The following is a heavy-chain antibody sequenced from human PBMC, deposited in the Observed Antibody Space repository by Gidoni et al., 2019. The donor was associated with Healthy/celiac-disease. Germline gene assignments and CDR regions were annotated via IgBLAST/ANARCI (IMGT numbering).Heavy chain of an antibody. J-gene: IGHJ4*02. CDR2: IIPIFGTA. CDR1: GGTLSSYA. D-gene: IGHD1-20*01. V-gene: IGHV1-69*01. CDR3: ARDPRYNWNDVDYFDY. Sequence: QVQLVQSGAEVKKPGSSVKVSCKASGGTLSSYAISWVRQAPGQGLEWMGGIIPIFGTANYAQKFQGRVTITADESTGTAYMELSSLRSEDTAVYYCARDPRYNWNDVDYFDYWGQGTLVTVSS.